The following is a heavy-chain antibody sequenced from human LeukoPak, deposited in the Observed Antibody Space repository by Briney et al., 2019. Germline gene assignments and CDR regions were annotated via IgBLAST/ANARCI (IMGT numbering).Heavy chain of an antibody. CDR1: GGSISSYY. J-gene: IGHJ3*02. D-gene: IGHD3-22*01. CDR3: ASNTYDSSGYYLGYHAFDI. V-gene: IGHV4-59*01. Sequence: SETLSLTCTVSGGSISSYYWSWIRQPPGKRLEWIGYIYYSGSTNYNPSLKSRVTISVDTSKNQFSLKLSSVTAADTAVYYCASNTYDSSGYYLGYHAFDIWGQGTMVTVSS. CDR2: IYYSGST.